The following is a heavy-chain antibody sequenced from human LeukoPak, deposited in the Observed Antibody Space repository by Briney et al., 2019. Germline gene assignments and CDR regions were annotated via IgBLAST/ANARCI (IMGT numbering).Heavy chain of an antibody. V-gene: IGHV3-43*02. CDR1: GFSFDVYA. CDR3: AKDQAPYYYATTGYPDY. J-gene: IGHJ4*02. D-gene: IGHD3-22*01. Sequence: GPSLRLSCAAAGFSFDVYAMCWVRQAPGRGLQWVSVFSADGDSTYSGDSVTGRFTISRDNSKNSLYLQMNSLRSEDTAFYYCAKDQAPYYYATTGYPDYWGQGTLLTLSS. CDR2: FSADGDST.